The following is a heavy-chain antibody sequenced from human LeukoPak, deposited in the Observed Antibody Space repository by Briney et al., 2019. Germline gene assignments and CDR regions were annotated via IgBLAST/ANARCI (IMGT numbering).Heavy chain of an antibody. D-gene: IGHD6-19*01. Sequence: ASVKVSCKASGYTFSNYGVSWVRQAPGQGLEWMGWISAYNGNTNYAQKLQGRLTMTTDTSTSTAYMELRSLRSDDTAVYYCARDIGSGSGWREPRNWGQGTLVTVST. CDR2: ISAYNGNT. CDR3: ARDIGSGSGWREPRN. J-gene: IGHJ4*02. CDR1: GYTFSNYG. V-gene: IGHV1-18*01.